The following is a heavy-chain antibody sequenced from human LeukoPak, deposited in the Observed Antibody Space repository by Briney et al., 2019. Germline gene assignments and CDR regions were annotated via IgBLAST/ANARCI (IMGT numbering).Heavy chain of an antibody. Sequence: GGSLRLSCAASGFIFSTYAMHWVRQAPGRGLEWVALISYDGNIEYYADSVKGRFTISRDNSKNTLYLQMNSLRVEDTAVYYCAKFENYGDYPSFDYWGQGALVTVSS. CDR3: AKFENYGDYPSFDY. J-gene: IGHJ4*02. CDR2: ISYDGNIE. CDR1: GFIFSTYA. V-gene: IGHV3-30-3*02. D-gene: IGHD4-17*01.